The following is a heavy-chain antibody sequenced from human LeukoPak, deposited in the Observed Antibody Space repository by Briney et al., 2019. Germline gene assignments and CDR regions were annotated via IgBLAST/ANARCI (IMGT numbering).Heavy chain of an antibody. J-gene: IGHJ4*02. CDR1: GYTFSDYY. CDR2: INPKSGGP. Sequence: ASVKVSCKASGYTFSDYYIYWVRQAPGQGLEWMGWINPKSGGPHYAQKFQGRVTMTRDTSISTVYMELSRLRSDDTAVYYCASLDQTIGGFPADYWGQGTLVTVSS. D-gene: IGHD3-10*01. CDR3: ASLDQTIGGFPADY. V-gene: IGHV1-2*02.